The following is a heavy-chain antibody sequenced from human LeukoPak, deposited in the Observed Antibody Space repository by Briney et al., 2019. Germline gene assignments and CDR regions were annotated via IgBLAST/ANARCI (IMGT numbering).Heavy chain of an antibody. CDR3: ARWNYDFWSGPYYFDY. D-gene: IGHD3-3*01. V-gene: IGHV4-39*07. J-gene: IGHJ4*02. Sequence: SETLSLTCTVSGASVSGSAYYWGWIRQPPGKGLEWIGNIYYSGSTYYNPSLKSRVTISVDTSKNQFSLKLSSVTAADTAVYYCARWNYDFWSGPYYFDYWGQGTLVTVSS. CDR2: IYYSGST. CDR1: GASVSGSAYY.